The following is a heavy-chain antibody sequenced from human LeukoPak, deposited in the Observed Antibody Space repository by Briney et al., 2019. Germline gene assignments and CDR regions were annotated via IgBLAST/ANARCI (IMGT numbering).Heavy chain of an antibody. CDR3: ARDNALGWYSSSRDNWFDP. CDR2: IKQDGSEK. V-gene: IGHV3-7*01. Sequence: GGSLRLSCAASGFTFSSYWMSWVRQAPGKGLEWVANIKQDGSEKYYVDSVKGRFTISRDNAKNSLYLQMNSLRAEDTAVYYCARDNALGWYSSSRDNWFDPWGQGTLATVSS. D-gene: IGHD6-13*01. J-gene: IGHJ5*02. CDR1: GFTFSSYW.